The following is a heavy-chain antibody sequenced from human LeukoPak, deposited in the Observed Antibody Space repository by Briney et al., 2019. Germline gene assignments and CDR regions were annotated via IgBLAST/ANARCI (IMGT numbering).Heavy chain of an antibody. Sequence: GGSLRLFCAASGFTFSSYSMNWVRQAAGKGLEWVSSISSSSSYIYYADSVKGRFTISRDNAKNSLYLQMNSLRAEDTAVYYCARTGRGYYDSSGYYYIWGQGTLVTVSS. CDR2: ISSSSSYI. J-gene: IGHJ4*02. V-gene: IGHV3-21*01. CDR1: GFTFSSYS. D-gene: IGHD3-22*01. CDR3: ARTGRGYYDSSGYYYI.